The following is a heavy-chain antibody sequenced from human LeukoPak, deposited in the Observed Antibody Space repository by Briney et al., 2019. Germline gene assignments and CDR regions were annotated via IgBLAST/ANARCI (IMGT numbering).Heavy chain of an antibody. D-gene: IGHD3-9*01. CDR1: TGSITSVDYY. Sequence: PSQTLSLTCTVSTGSITSVDYYWSWIRHPPGKGLEWIGYIYYSGSTYYNPSLKSRVTISVDTSKNQFSLKLSSVTAADTAVYYCARELRYFDWLYFDYWGQGTLVTVSS. CDR2: IYYSGST. CDR3: ARELRYFDWLYFDY. V-gene: IGHV4-30-4*01. J-gene: IGHJ4*02.